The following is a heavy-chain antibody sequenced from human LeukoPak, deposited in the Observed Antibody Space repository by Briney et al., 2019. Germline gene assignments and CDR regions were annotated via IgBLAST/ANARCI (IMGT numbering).Heavy chain of an antibody. J-gene: IGHJ4*02. D-gene: IGHD5-18*01. Sequence: GGTLRLSCAASGFTFRSYGMHWVRQAPGKGLEWVAVISDDGSNKYYADSVKGRFTISRDSSKNTLSLQMNSLRVEDTAVYYCAKDKKRYSCDYWGQGTLVTVSS. CDR2: ISDDGSNK. CDR3: AKDKKRYSCDY. CDR1: GFTFRSYG. V-gene: IGHV3-30*18.